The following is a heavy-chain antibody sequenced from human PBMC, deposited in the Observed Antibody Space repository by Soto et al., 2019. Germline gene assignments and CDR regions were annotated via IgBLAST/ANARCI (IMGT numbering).Heavy chain of an antibody. Sequence: GWSLRLSCASSVFTFISYGMHWVRQAPGKGLEWVAVISNDGSKKYYADSVKGRFTISRDNSKNTLYLQMNSLRAEDTAVYYCAKDSGTAMVTSYYYYGMDVWGQGTTVTVSS. J-gene: IGHJ6*02. CDR3: AKDSGTAMVTSYYYYGMDV. V-gene: IGHV3-30*18. CDR2: ISNDGSKK. CDR1: VFTFISYG. D-gene: IGHD5-18*01.